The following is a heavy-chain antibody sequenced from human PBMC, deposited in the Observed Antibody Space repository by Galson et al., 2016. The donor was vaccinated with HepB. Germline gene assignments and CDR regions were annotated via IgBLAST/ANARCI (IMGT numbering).Heavy chain of an antibody. D-gene: IGHD3-9*01. CDR2: VSFDGNTR. V-gene: IGHV3-30*04. CDR3: AREADYDVSTGYFSSGWPLDH. CDR1: GFTFSDYA. Sequence: SLRLSCAASGFTFSDYAFHWVRQAPGKGLEWVAVVSFDGNTRYYGDPVKGRFSFSRDNSKNTLFLQMGSLRSEDTAVYFCAREADYDVSTGYFSSGWPLDHWGQGALVIVSS. J-gene: IGHJ4*02.